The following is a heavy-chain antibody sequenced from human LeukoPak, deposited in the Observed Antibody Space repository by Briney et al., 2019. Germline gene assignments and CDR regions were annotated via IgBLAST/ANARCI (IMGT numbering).Heavy chain of an antibody. Sequence: GGSLRLSCAASGFTFSSYGMHWVRQAPGKGLEWVAVISYDGSNKYYADSVKGRFTISRDNSKNTLYLQMNSLRAEDTAVYYCAKDPTGRELLQEIDYWGQGTLDTVSS. V-gene: IGHV3-30*18. D-gene: IGHD1-26*01. CDR2: ISYDGSNK. CDR3: AKDPTGRELLQEIDY. J-gene: IGHJ4*02. CDR1: GFTFSSYG.